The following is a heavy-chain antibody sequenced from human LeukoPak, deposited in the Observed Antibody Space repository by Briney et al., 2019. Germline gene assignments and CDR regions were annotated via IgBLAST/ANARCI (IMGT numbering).Heavy chain of an antibody. CDR2: ISSSSSTI. D-gene: IGHD3-3*01. V-gene: IGHV3-48*04. CDR1: GFTFSSYS. Sequence: GGSLRLSCAASGFTFSSYSMNWVRQAPGKGLEWVSYISSSSSTIYYADSVKGRFTISRDNAKNSLYLQMNSLRAEDTAVYYCAKGRRRITIFGVVIGDAFDIWGQGTMVTVSS. J-gene: IGHJ3*02. CDR3: AKGRRRITIFGVVIGDAFDI.